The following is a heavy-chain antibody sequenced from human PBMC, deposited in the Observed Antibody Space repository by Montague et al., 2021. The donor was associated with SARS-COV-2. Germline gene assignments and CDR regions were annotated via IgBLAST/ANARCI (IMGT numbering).Heavy chain of an antibody. CDR2: IYVTGST. D-gene: IGHD2-21*01. J-gene: IGHJ4*02. Sequence: TLSLTCAVSGDSITSGFYYWSRLRQPAGKGLEWIGRIYVTGSTRYSPSLESRVTMSIDTAKGQFSLKLSSVTAADTGVYYCVGDAYNPLDGNWGQGTLVTVSS. V-gene: IGHV4-61*02. CDR3: VGDAYNPLDGN. CDR1: GDSITSGFYY.